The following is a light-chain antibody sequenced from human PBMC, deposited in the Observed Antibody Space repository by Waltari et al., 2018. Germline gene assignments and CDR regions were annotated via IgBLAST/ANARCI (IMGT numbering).Light chain of an antibody. CDR2: DND. CDR1: SSNIGSNT. V-gene: IGLV1-44*01. J-gene: IGLJ3*02. Sequence: ISCSGSSSNIGSNTVNWYQQLPGTTPKLLIYDNDQRPSGVPDRFSGSKSGTSASLAISGLQSEDESDYYCAAWDDSLNGFWVFGGGTKLTVL. CDR3: AAWDDSLNGFWV.